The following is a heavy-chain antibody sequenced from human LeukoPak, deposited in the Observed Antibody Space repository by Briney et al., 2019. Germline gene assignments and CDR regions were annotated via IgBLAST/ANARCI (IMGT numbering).Heavy chain of an antibody. CDR3: ARDRTYYDFWSGDVYYYYMDV. Sequence: PGGSLRLSCAASGFTFSSYAMSWVRQAPGKGLEWVSAISGSGGSTYYADSVKGRFTISRDNSKNTLYLQMNSLRAEDTAVYYCARDRTYYDFWSGDVYYYYMDVWGKGTTVTVSS. V-gene: IGHV3-23*01. D-gene: IGHD3-3*01. CDR1: GFTFSSYA. J-gene: IGHJ6*03. CDR2: ISGSGGST.